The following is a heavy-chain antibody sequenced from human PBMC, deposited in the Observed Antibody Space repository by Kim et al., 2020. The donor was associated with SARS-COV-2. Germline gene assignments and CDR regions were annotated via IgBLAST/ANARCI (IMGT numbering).Heavy chain of an antibody. CDR1: GFTFSSYW. D-gene: IGHD6-19*01. J-gene: IGHJ6*02. CDR2: INSDGSST. CDR3: ARGSSGWYAPLGYYYGMDG. V-gene: IGHV3-74*01. Sequence: GGSLRLSCAASGFTFSSYWMHWVRQAPGKGLVWVSRINSDGSSTRNADSVTGRITISRDNAENTLYLQMNRLRGEDTAVSYCARGSSGWYAPLGYYYGMDGWGQGPTVTASS.